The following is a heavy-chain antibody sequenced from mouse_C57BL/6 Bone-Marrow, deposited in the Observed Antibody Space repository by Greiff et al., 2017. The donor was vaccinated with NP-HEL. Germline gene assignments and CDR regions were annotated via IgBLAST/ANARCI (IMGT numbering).Heavy chain of an antibody. CDR1: GYTFTSYD. Sequence: VQLQESGPELVKPGASVKLSCKASGYTFTSYDINWVKQRPGQGLEWIGWIYPRDGSTKYNEKFKGKATLTVDTSSSPASMALHSLTSEDSSVYFCARGTVVAAYWYFDVWGTGTTVTVSS. D-gene: IGHD1-1*01. V-gene: IGHV1-85*01. J-gene: IGHJ1*03. CDR2: IYPRDGST. CDR3: ARGTVVAAYWYFDV.